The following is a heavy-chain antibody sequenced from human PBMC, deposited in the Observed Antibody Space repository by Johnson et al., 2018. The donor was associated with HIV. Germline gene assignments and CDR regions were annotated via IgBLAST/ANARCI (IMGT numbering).Heavy chain of an antibody. CDR3: AKGGVLAAGTEAYAFDI. CDR1: GFTFSSYG. J-gene: IGHJ3*02. D-gene: IGHD6-13*01. CDR2: IKQDGSET. V-gene: IGHV3-7*01. Sequence: VQLVESGGGVVQPGRSLRLSCAASGFTFSSYGMHWVRQAPGKGLEWVANIKQDGSETYYVDSVKGRFTISRDNAKNSLYLQMNSLRAEDTAVYYSAKGGVLAAGTEAYAFDIWGQGTMVTVSS.